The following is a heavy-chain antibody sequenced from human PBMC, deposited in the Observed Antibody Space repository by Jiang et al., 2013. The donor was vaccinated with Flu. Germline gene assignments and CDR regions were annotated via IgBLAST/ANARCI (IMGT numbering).Heavy chain of an antibody. V-gene: IGHV3-30*03. Sequence: HWVRQAPGKGLEWVAVISYDGSNKYYVDSVKGRFTISRDISKNTLFLQMNSLRVEDTAVYYCARDAGYSTRWYPGYWGQGTLVTVSS. J-gene: IGHJ4*02. D-gene: IGHD6-13*01. CDR3: ARDAGYSTRWYPGY. CDR2: ISYDGSNK.